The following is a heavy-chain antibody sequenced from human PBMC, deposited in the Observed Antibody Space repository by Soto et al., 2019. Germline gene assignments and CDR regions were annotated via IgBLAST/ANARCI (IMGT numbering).Heavy chain of an antibody. V-gene: IGHV4-34*01. J-gene: IGHJ3*02. CDR3: ARGFGVVMGAFDI. D-gene: IGHD3-3*01. CDR1: GGSFSGYY. Sequence: SETLSLTCAVYGGSFSGYYWSWIRQPPGKGLEWIGEINHSGSTNYNPSLKSRVTISVDTSKNQFSLKLSSVTAADTAVYYCARGFGVVMGAFDIWGQGTMVTVSS. CDR2: INHSGST.